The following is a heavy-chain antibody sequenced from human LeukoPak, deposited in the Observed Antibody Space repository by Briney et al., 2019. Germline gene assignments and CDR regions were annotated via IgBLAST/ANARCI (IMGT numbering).Heavy chain of an antibody. CDR3: ARFAAGGSYYYYLDV. Sequence: GGSLRLSCAASGFTFSSYTMNWVRQPPGKGLEWVSNIGTSSTTIYYADSVKGRFTISRDNAKNSLYLQMNSLRADDTAVYYCARFAAGGSYYYYLDVWGKGTTVTVSS. D-gene: IGHD6-25*01. CDR1: GFTFSSYT. V-gene: IGHV3-48*01. CDR2: IGTSSTTI. J-gene: IGHJ6*03.